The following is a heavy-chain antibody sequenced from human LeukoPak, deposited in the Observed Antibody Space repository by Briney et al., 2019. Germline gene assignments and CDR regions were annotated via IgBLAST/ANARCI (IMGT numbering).Heavy chain of an antibody. CDR1: GYTLTELS. D-gene: IGHD1-14*01. J-gene: IGHJ4*02. CDR2: ISAYNGNT. Sequence: ASVKVSCKVSGYTLTELSMHWVRQAPGQGLEWMGWISAYNGNTNYAQKLQGRVTMTTDTSTSTAYMELRSLRSDDTAVYYCASLGGSGYYFDYWGQGTLVTVSS. V-gene: IGHV1-18*01. CDR3: ASLGGSGYYFDY.